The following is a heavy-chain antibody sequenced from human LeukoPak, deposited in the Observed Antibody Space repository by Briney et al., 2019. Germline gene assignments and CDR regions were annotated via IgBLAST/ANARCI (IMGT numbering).Heavy chain of an antibody. CDR3: ARVDYGDYVPVYAFDI. D-gene: IGHD4-17*01. J-gene: IGHJ3*02. CDR2: IYYSGST. CDR1: GGSISSYY. V-gene: IGHV4-59*01. Sequence: RPSETLSLTCTVSGGSISSYYWSWIRQPPGKGLGWIGYIYYSGSTNYNPSLKSRVTISVDTSKNQFSLKLSSVTAADTAVYYCARVDYGDYVPVYAFDIWGQGTMVTVSS.